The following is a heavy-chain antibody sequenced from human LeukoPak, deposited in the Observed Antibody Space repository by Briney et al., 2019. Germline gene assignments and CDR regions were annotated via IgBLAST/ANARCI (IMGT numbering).Heavy chain of an antibody. CDR1: GFTFSSYG. V-gene: IGHV3-30*02. CDR3: AKDPYSSGWYYYYYYMDV. CDR2: IRYDGSNK. J-gene: IGHJ6*03. Sequence: GGSLRLSCAASGFTFSSYGMHWVRQAPGKGLKWVAFIRYDGSNKYYADSVKGRFTISRDNSKNTLYLQMNSLRAEDTAVYYCAKDPYSSGWYYYYYYMDVWGKGTTVTISS. D-gene: IGHD6-19*01.